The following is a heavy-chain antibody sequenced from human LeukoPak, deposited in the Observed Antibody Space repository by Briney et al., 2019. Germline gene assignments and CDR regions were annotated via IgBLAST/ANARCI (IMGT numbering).Heavy chain of an antibody. Sequence: SETLSLTCAVYGGSFSGYYWSWIRQPPGKGLEWIGEINHSGSTNYNPSLKSRVTISVDTSTSQFSLRLTSVTAADRALYYCASGRTLRYSGFWGQGVQVTVSS. D-gene: IGHD5-12*01. J-gene: IGHJ4*02. V-gene: IGHV4-34*01. CDR1: GGSFSGYY. CDR3: ASGRTLRYSGF. CDR2: INHSGST.